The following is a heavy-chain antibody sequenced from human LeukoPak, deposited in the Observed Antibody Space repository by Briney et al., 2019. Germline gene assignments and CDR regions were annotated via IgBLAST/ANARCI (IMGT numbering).Heavy chain of an antibody. CDR2: ISWNSGSI. V-gene: IGHV3-9*03. D-gene: IGHD3-22*01. CDR1: GFTFDDYA. CDR3: VKSIYYDSSGPFDY. J-gene: IGHJ4*02. Sequence: HSGGSLRLSCAASGFTFDDYAMHWVRQAPGKGLEWVSGISWNSGSIGYADSVKGRFTISRDNAKNSLYLQMNSLRPEDMALYYCVKSIYYDSSGPFDYWGQGTLVTVSS.